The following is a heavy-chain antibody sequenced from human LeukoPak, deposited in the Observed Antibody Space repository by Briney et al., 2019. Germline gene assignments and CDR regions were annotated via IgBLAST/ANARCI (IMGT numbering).Heavy chain of an antibody. CDR3: ARADCSSTSCYSDV. Sequence: ASVKVSCKASGYTFTSYGISWVRQAHGQGLEWMGWISAYNGNTNYAQKLQGRVTMTTDTSTSTAYMELRSLRSDDTAVYYCARADCSSTSCYSDVWGKGTTVTVSS. J-gene: IGHJ6*04. D-gene: IGHD2-2*01. CDR2: ISAYNGNT. CDR1: GYTFTSYG. V-gene: IGHV1-18*01.